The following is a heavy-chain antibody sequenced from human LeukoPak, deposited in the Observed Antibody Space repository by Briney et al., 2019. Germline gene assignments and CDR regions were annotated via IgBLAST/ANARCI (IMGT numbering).Heavy chain of an antibody. CDR3: AKDRSSSWYDDAFDI. J-gene: IGHJ3*02. CDR2: TSGSGGST. V-gene: IGHV3-23*01. D-gene: IGHD6-13*01. CDR1: GLMFSNYA. Sequence: GGSLRLSCAASGLMFSNYAMSWVRQTPGKGLEWVSATSGSGGSTYYADSVKGRFTISRDNSKNTLYLQMKSLRVEDTAVYYCAKDRSSSWYDDAFDIWGQGTTVTVS.